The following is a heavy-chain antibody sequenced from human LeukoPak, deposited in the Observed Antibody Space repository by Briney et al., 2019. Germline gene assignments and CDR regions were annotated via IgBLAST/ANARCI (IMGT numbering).Heavy chain of an antibody. CDR1: GITFSDYS. V-gene: IGHV3-48*02. CDR2: ISGSGRTI. CDR3: AIRGYYDTTYAHSYHAMDV. Sequence: GGSLSLSCTASGITFSDYSMHWVRQAPGKGLEWVSFISGSGRTIYYADSVEGRFTISRDSAKNSVHLQMNSLRDEDTAVYYCAIRGYYDTTYAHSYHAMDVWGQGTTVTVSS. J-gene: IGHJ6*02. D-gene: IGHD3-16*01.